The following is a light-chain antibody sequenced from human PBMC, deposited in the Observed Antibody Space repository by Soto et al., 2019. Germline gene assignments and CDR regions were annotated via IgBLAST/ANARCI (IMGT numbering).Light chain of an antibody. J-gene: IGLJ1*01. CDR1: SGDFATYNY. CDR3: SSYTKSTDYV. Sequence: QSPHTQPASVSVSPGQSITISCSGTSGDFATYNYVSWYQQHPGKAPKLIIYEVSDRPSGVSNRFSGSKSGKTASLTISGLQAEDEADYYCSSYTKSTDYVFGTGTKVTVL. CDR2: EVS. V-gene: IGLV2-14*01.